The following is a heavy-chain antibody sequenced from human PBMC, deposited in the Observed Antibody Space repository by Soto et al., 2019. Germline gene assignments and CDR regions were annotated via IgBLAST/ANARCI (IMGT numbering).Heavy chain of an antibody. CDR3: ARDHYCSGDTCYLISFDY. D-gene: IGHD2-15*01. CDR1: GFSFSAYS. J-gene: IGHJ4*02. Sequence: GGSLRLSCAASGFSFSAYSMNWVRQAPGKGLEWVSFISSSGDTIHYADSVKGRFTVSRDNAKNSLYLQMNSLRDEDTAVYYCARDHYCSGDTCYLISFDYWGQGTQVTVSS. V-gene: IGHV3-48*02. CDR2: ISSSGDTI.